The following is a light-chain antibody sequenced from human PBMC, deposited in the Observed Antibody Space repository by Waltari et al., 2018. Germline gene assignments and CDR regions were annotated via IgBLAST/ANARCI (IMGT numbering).Light chain of an antibody. CDR3: QHYGSSLPHT. J-gene: IGKJ4*01. V-gene: IGKV3-20*01. CDR2: GAA. Sequence: EIVLTQSPGILSLSPGERATLSCRASQSVSSSYLAWYQQKVCQAPRRRIYGAASRATGIPDRFSGSGSGTDFTLTISRLEPEDFAVYYCQHYGSSLPHTFGGGTKVEIK. CDR1: QSVSSSY.